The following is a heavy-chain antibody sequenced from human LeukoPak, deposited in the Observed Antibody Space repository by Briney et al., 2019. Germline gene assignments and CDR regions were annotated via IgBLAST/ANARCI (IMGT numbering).Heavy chain of an antibody. Sequence: GGSLRLSCGASGFTFSSYAMSWVRQAQGKGLEWVSAISGSGGSTYYADSVKGRFTISRDNSKNTLYLQMNSLRAEDTAVYYCAKDSSSWSGGWFDPWGQGTLVTVSS. J-gene: IGHJ5*02. CDR2: ISGSGGST. CDR1: GFTFSSYA. V-gene: IGHV3-23*01. D-gene: IGHD6-13*01. CDR3: AKDSSSWSGGWFDP.